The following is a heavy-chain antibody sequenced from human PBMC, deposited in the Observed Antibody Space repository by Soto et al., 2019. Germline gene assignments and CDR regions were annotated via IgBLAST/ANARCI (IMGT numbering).Heavy chain of an antibody. Sequence: PGESLKISCKGSGYSFTSYWISWVRQMPGKGLDWMGRIDPSDSYTNYSPSFQGHVTISADKSISTAYLQWSSLKASDTAMYYCARHFAVGASHYYYYYGMDVWGQGTTVTVSS. CDR2: IDPSDSYT. D-gene: IGHD1-26*01. CDR3: ARHFAVGASHYYYYYGMDV. V-gene: IGHV5-10-1*01. J-gene: IGHJ6*02. CDR1: GYSFTSYW.